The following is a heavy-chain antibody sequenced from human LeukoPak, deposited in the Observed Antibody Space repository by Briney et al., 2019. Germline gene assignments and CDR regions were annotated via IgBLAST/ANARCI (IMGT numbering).Heavy chain of an antibody. V-gene: IGHV4-30-2*01. CDR1: GGSISSGGYS. J-gene: IGHJ5*02. CDR3: ARGGRDFATSFDP. D-gene: IGHD2-15*01. CDR2: IYHSGGT. Sequence: SETLSLTCAVSGGSISSGGYSWSWIRQPPGKGLEWIGYIYHSGGTYYNPSLKSRVTISVDRSKNQFSLKLSSVTAADTAVYYCARGGRDFATSFDPWGQGTLVTVSS.